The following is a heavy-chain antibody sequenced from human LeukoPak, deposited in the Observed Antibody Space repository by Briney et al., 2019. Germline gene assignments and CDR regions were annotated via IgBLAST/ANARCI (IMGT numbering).Heavy chain of an antibody. D-gene: IGHD2-8*02. J-gene: IGHJ6*02. CDR1: GLTFDDYS. CDR3: GNAGGYVRYCTGGRCFESYGMDV. CDR2: ISWNSGSI. V-gene: IGHV3-9*01. Sequence: PGGSLRLSCVASGLTFDDYSMHWVRQAPGKGLEWVAGISWNSGSICYADSVKGRFTISRDNANNSLFLQMNNLRAEDTALYYCGNAGGYVRYCTGGRCFESYGMDVWGQGTTVTVSS.